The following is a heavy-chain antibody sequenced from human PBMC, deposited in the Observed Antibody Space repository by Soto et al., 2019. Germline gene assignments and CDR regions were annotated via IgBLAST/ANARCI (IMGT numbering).Heavy chain of an antibody. CDR2: ITSDTNTI. D-gene: IGHD6-19*01. J-gene: IGHJ4*02. CDR3: ARSVEGHFDY. V-gene: IGHV3-48*02. CDR1: GFPXSIYS. Sequence: EVQLVESGGGLVQPGGSLRLTCVAXGFPXSIYSMNWVRQAPGKGLEWSSYITSDTNTIKYADSVKGRFTISRDNAKNLVYLQMNSLRDEDTAVYFCARSVEGHFDYWGQGTVVTVSS.